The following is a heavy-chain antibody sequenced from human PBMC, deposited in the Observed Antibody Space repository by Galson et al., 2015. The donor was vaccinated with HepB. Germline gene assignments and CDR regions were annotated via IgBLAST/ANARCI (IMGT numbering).Heavy chain of an antibody. V-gene: IGHV1-18*01. CDR1: GYTFTSYG. CDR2: ISAYNGNT. J-gene: IGHJ4*02. Sequence: SVKVSRKASGYTFTSYGISWVRQAPGQGLEWMGWISAYNGNTNYAQKLQGRVTMTTDTSTSTAYMELRSLRSDDTAVYYCARESYGGNWVYFDYWGQGTLVTVSS. CDR3: ARESYGGNWVYFDY. D-gene: IGHD4-23*01.